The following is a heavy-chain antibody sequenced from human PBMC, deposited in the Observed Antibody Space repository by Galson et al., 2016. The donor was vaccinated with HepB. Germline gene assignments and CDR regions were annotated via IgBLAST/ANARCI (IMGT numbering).Heavy chain of an antibody. V-gene: IGHV4-4*02. D-gene: IGHD1-14*01. CDR3: SRIPRGRRALNLYFYGMDV. Sequence: SETLSLTCAVSRGSISSNNWWSWVRQTPGKGLEWIGEIYHSGSTKYTPSLEGRVTIVVDKSKNQFSLNLSSVTAADTAVYYCSRIPRGRRALNLYFYGMDVWGQGTTVTVSS. CDR2: IYHSGST. CDR1: RGSISSNNW. J-gene: IGHJ6*02.